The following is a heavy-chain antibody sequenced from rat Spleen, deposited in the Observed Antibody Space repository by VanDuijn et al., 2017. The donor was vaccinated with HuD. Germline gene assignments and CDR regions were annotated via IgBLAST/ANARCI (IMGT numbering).Heavy chain of an antibody. Sequence: EVQLVESDGGLVQPGRSLKLSCAASGFTFSDYDMAWVRQAPTKGLEWVASISTSGGSTYYRDSVKGRFTVSRDNAKSTLYLQMDSLRSEDTATYYCTRCWDAWGQGASVTVSS. V-gene: IGHV5S23*01. CDR2: ISTSGGST. CDR3: TRCWDA. CDR1: GFTFSDYD. J-gene: IGHJ4*01.